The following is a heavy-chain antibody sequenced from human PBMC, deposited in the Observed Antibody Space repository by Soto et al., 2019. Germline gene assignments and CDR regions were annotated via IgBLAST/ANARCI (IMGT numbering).Heavy chain of an antibody. D-gene: IGHD3-3*01. CDR3: ARDVTDFWSGHEGMDV. CDR2: IYYSGST. CDR1: GGSISNGGYY. J-gene: IGHJ6*02. Sequence: SETLSLTCTVSGGSISNGGYYWTWIRQHPGKGLEWIGYIYYSGSTYYYPSLKSRVTISVDTSKNQFSLKLTSVTAADTAVYYCARDVTDFWSGHEGMDVWGQGTTVTVSS. V-gene: IGHV4-31*03.